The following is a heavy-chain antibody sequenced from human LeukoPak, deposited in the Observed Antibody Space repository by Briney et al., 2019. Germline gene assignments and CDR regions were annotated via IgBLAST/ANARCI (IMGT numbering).Heavy chain of an antibody. CDR3: ASPLDYYDSSGSSSQAPYY. CDR1: GYSFTSYW. D-gene: IGHD3-22*01. V-gene: IGHV5-51*01. Sequence: GESLKISCKGSGYSFTSYWIGWVRQMPGKGLEWMGIIYPGDSDTRYSPSFQGQVTISADKSISTAYLQWSSLKASDTAMYYCASPLDYYDSSGSSSQAPYYWGQGTLVTVSS. J-gene: IGHJ4*02. CDR2: IYPGDSDT.